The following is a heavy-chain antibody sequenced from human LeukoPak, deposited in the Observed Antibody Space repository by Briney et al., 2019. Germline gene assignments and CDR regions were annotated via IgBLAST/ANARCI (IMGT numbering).Heavy chain of an antibody. Sequence: PGGSLRLSCTASGFTFGDYAMSWVRQAPGKGLEWVGFIRSKAYGGTTEYAASVKGRFTISRDDSKSIAYLQMNSLKTEDTAVYFCSSQFGSGTYYDYSYYYMDVWGKGTAVTISS. J-gene: IGHJ6*03. CDR3: SSQFGSGTYYDYSYYYMDV. V-gene: IGHV3-49*04. D-gene: IGHD3-10*01. CDR2: IRSKAYGGTT. CDR1: GFTFGDYA.